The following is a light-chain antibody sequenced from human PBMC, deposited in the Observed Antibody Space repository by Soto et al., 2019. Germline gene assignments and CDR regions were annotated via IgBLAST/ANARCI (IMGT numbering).Light chain of an antibody. V-gene: IGLV8-61*01. CDR3: MVCVATDTYV. CDR2: NTN. CDR1: SGSVSSDYH. J-gene: IGLJ1*01. Sequence: QTVVTQEPSLSVSPGGTVTLTCGLTSGSVSSDYHPSWYQQTPGQPPRTLIYNTNARSSGVPDRFSGSIVENKAALTITGAQADDESNDYCMVCVATDTYVFGTGTKVTV.